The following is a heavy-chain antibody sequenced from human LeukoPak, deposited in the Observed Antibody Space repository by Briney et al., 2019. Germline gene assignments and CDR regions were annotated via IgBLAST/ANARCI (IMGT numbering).Heavy chain of an antibody. CDR1: GFTFSNYY. Sequence: GGSLRLSCAASGFTFSNYYMNWVRQAPGKGLEWVATIKEDGSEKYYVDSVKGRFTISRDNAKNSLYLQMNSLRAEDTAMYYCAKSIDYWGQEILVTVSS. J-gene: IGHJ4*02. V-gene: IGHV3-7*01. CDR2: IKEDGSEK. CDR3: AKSIDY.